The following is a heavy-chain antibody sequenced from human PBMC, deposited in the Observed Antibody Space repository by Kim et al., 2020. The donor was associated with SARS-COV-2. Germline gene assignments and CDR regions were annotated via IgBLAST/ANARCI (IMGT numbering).Heavy chain of an antibody. J-gene: IGHJ4*02. CDR3: ARGREGIYSSSWPFDY. D-gene: IGHD6-13*01. V-gene: IGHV4-34*01. CDR2: INHSGST. CDR1: GGSFSGYY. Sequence: SETLSLNCAVYGGSFSGYYWSWIRQPPGKGLEWIGEINHSGSTNYNPSLKSRVTISVDTSKNQFSLKLSSVTAADTAVYYCARGREGIYSSSWPFDYWGQGTLVTVSS.